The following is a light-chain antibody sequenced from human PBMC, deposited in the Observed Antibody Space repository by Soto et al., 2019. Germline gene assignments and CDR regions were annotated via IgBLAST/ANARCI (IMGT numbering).Light chain of an antibody. CDR1: SSDIGGYNY. Sequence: QSALTQPPSASGSPGQSVTISCTGTSSDIGGYNYVSWYQQHPGEAPKLMIYEVSKRPSGVPDRFSGSKSGNTASLTVSGLQAGDEADYYCSSYAGSNTHYVFGTGTKLTVL. V-gene: IGLV2-8*01. CDR3: SSYAGSNTHYV. CDR2: EVS. J-gene: IGLJ1*01.